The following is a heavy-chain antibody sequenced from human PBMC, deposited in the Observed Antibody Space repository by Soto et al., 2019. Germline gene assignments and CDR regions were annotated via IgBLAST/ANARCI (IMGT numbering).Heavy chain of an antibody. CDR2: ISSSSSTI. CDR3: ARTPKKTAMRAPWYSSGTPYYFDY. D-gene: IGHD3-22*01. CDR1: GFTFSSYS. Sequence: GGSLRLSCAASGFTFSSYSMNWVRQAPGKGLEWVSYISSSSSTIYYADSVKGRFTISRDNAKNSLYLQMNSLRDEDTAVYYCARTPKKTAMRAPWYSSGTPYYFDYWGQGTLVAVSS. V-gene: IGHV3-48*02. J-gene: IGHJ4*02.